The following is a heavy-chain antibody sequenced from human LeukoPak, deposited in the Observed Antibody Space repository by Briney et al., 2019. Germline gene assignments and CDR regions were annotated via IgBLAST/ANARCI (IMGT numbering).Heavy chain of an antibody. V-gene: IGHV1-46*01. CDR2: INPSGGGT. CDR1: GYTFTSYY. CDR3: ARDLITMVRGVIRYAFDI. Sequence: ASVKVSCKASGYTFTSYYMHWVRQAPGQGLEWMGIINPSGGGTSYAQKFQGRVTMTRDTSTSTVYMELSSLRSEDTAVYYCARDLITMVRGVIRYAFDIWGQGTMVTVSS. J-gene: IGHJ3*02. D-gene: IGHD3-10*01.